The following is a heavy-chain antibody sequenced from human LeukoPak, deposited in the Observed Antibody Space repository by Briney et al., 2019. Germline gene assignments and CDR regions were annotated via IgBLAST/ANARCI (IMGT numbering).Heavy chain of an antibody. CDR2: INPNSGGT. Sequence: ASVKVSCKASGYTFTGYYMHWVRQAPGQGLEWMGWINPNSGGTNYAQKFQGRVTMTRDTSISTAYMELSRLRSDDTAVYYCASISEVWSGYYTVHHDYWGQGTLVTVSS. D-gene: IGHD3-3*01. V-gene: IGHV1-2*02. CDR1: GYTFTGYY. J-gene: IGHJ4*02. CDR3: ASISEVWSGYYTVHHDY.